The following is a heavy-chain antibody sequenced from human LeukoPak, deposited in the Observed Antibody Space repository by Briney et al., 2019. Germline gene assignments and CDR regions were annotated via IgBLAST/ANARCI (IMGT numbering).Heavy chain of an antibody. V-gene: IGHV3-30*18. CDR2: ISYDGSNK. J-gene: IGHJ4*02. CDR1: GFTFSSYG. CDR3: AKDAKRYCSGGSCYYFDY. Sequence: GGSLRLSCAASGFTFSSYGMHWVRQAPGKGLEWVAVISYDGSNKYYADSVKGRFTISRDNSKNTLYLQMNSLRAEDTALYYCAKDAKRYCSGGSCYYFDYWGQGTLVTVSS. D-gene: IGHD2-15*01.